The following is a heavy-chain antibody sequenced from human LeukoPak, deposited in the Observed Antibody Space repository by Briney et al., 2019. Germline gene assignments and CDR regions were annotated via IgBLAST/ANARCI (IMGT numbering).Heavy chain of an antibody. CDR3: AKELFQWANADY. Sequence: GGALRHSCAAPGFTFSTCGMHWVPPAPNKGLERVAFITNEGSNKYYTDSVKGRFTISRDNSKNTLYLQMNSLRAEDTAVYYCAKELFQWANADYWGQGTLVTVSS. J-gene: IGHJ4*02. CDR1: GFTFSTCG. V-gene: IGHV3-30*02. CDR2: ITNEGSNK. D-gene: IGHD1-26*01.